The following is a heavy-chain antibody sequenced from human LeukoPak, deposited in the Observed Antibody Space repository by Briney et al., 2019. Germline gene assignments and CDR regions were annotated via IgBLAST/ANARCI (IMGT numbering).Heavy chain of an antibody. Sequence: PSETLSLTCTVSGGSISSYYWSWLRQPPGKGLEWIGYIYYSGSTNYNPSLKSRVTISVDTSKNQFSLKLSSVTAADTAVYYCARVRVYSRFHMDVWGKGTTVTVSS. CDR3: ARVRVYSRFHMDV. V-gene: IGHV4-59*01. D-gene: IGHD6-13*01. CDR2: IYYSGST. J-gene: IGHJ6*03. CDR1: GGSISSYY.